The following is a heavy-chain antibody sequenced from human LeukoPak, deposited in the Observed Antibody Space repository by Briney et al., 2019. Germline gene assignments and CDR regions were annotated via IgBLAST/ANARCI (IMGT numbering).Heavy chain of an antibody. CDR3: ARGYCGGGCSHHDY. CDR2: ISTTGSSI. CDR1: GFTFSSYE. D-gene: IGHD2-21*02. J-gene: IGHJ4*02. Sequence: AGGSLRLSCAASGFTFSSYEMNWVRQAPGKGLEWVSYISTTGSSIYYADSVKGRFTISRDNSKNTLYLQMNSLRAEDTAVYYCARGYCGGGCSHHDYWGQGTLVTVSS. V-gene: IGHV3-48*03.